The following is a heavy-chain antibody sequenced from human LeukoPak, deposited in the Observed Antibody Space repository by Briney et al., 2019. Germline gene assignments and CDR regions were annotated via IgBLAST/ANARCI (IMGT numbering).Heavy chain of an antibody. CDR2: ISSSSSTI. CDR3: ARDEGTPWYWFDY. V-gene: IGHV3-48*01. CDR1: GFTFSSYS. J-gene: IGHJ4*02. Sequence: GGSLRLSCAASGFTFSSYSMNWVRQAPGKGLEWVSYISSSSSTIYYADSVAGRFTISRDNARNSLYLQMNSLRVEDTAVYYCARDEGTPWYWFDYWGQGTLVTVSS. D-gene: IGHD2-8*02.